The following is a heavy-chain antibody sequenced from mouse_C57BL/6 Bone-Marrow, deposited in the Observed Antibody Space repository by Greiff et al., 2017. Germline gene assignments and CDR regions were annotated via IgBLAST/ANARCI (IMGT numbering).Heavy chain of an antibody. Sequence: VQLKQSGAELVKPGASVKLSCTASGFNIKDYYMHWVKQRTEQGLEWIGRIDPEDGETKYAPKFQGKATITADTSSNTAYLPLSSLTSEDTAVYYCARAAQAPGPRVSFDYWGQGTTLTGSS. CDR3: ARAAQAPGPRVSFDY. J-gene: IGHJ2*01. D-gene: IGHD3-2*02. CDR2: IDPEDGET. CDR1: GFNIKDYY. V-gene: IGHV14-2*01.